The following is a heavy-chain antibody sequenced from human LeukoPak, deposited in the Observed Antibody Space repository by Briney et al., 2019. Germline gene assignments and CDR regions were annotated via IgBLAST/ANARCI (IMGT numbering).Heavy chain of an antibody. J-gene: IGHJ3*02. Sequence: GGSLRLSCAASGFSFDDYAMHWVRQAPGKGLEWVSGISWNSGNIGYADSVKGRFTISRDNAKNSLYLQMNSLRAEDTALYYCAKVHRGVGVIRDAFDIWGQGTMVTVSS. V-gene: IGHV3-9*01. CDR1: GFSFDDYA. CDR2: ISWNSGNI. D-gene: IGHD3-10*01. CDR3: AKVHRGVGVIRDAFDI.